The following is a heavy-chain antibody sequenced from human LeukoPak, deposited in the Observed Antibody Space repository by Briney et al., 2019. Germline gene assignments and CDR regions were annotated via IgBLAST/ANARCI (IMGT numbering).Heavy chain of an antibody. D-gene: IGHD2-2*01. CDR1: GGPISNRTCY. Sequence: SETLSLTCSVSGGPISNRTCYWGWIRQPPGKGLEWSGGVYYTGTTYYSPSLNSRVTVSIDTSNKQFSLRLTSVTAADTAVYYCARRAVVAAAVSYFDYWGQGILVTVSS. V-gene: IGHV4-39*01. CDR3: ARRAVVAAAVSYFDY. CDR2: VYYTGTT. J-gene: IGHJ4*02.